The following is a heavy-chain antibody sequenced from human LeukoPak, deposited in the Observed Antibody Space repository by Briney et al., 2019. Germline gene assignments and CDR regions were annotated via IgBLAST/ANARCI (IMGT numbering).Heavy chain of an antibody. J-gene: IGHJ4*02. D-gene: IGHD3-3*01. CDR2: INPSGGST. Sequence: ASVKVSCKASGYTFTSSYIHWVRQAPGQGLEWMGIINPSGGSTTYAQKFQGRVTMIRDTSTSPVYMELSSLRSEDTAVYYCARDDFWSGYYFDYWGQGTLVTVSS. CDR3: ARDDFWSGYYFDY. CDR1: GYTFTSSY. V-gene: IGHV1-46*01.